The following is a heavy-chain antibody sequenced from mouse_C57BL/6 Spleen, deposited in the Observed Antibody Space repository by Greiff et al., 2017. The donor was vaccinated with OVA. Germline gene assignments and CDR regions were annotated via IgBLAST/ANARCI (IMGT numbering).Heavy chain of an antibody. J-gene: IGHJ1*03. CDR3: ARRDYGSSYFDV. CDR2: IYPGSGST. D-gene: IGHD1-1*01. CDR1: GYTFTSYW. Sequence: VQLQQPGAELVKPGASVKMSCKASGYTFTSYWITWVKQRPGQGLEWIGDIYPGSGSTNYNEKFKSKATLTVDTSSSTAYMQLSSLTSEDSAVYYCARRDYGSSYFDVWGTGTTVTVSS. V-gene: IGHV1-55*01.